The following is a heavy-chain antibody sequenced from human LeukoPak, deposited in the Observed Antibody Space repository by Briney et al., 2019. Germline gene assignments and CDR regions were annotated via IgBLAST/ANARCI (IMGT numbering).Heavy chain of an antibody. V-gene: IGHV4-30-2*01. CDR3: ARDEKGSSRWFDP. CDR2: IYHSGST. D-gene: IGHD6-6*01. CDR1: GGSISSGGYY. J-gene: IGHJ5*01. Sequence: SETLSLTCTVSGGSISSGGYYWSWIRQPPGKGLEWIGYIYHSGSTYYNPSLKSRVTMSVDTSKNQFSLKLSSVTAADTAAYYCARDEKGSSRWFDPWGQGTLVTVSS.